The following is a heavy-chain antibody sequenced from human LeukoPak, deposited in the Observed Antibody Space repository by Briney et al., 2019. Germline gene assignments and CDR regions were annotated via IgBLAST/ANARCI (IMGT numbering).Heavy chain of an antibody. V-gene: IGHV1-18*01. D-gene: IGHD4-11*01. CDR1: GSTFSSYG. J-gene: IGHJ4*02. CDR3: ARDPSDYTNPLEFHY. Sequence: GASVNLSCKASGSTFSSYGITWARHAPGQGLEWMGWTNTYNGNTNYAQKIQDRVTMTTDSSTSRAYMEMRSLRVVGTAVYYCARDPSDYTNPLEFHYWGQGTLITVSS. CDR2: TNTYNGNT.